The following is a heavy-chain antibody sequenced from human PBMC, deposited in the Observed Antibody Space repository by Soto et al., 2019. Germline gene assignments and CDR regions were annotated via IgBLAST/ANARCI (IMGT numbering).Heavy chain of an antibody. V-gene: IGHV3-23*01. J-gene: IGHJ4*02. D-gene: IGHD3-9*01. CDR3: AKDVNYEMLAGYYYY. Sequence: DVQLLESGGGLVQPGGSLRLACAASGFNIGSYGMTWVRQAPGKGLEWVSTIRGSDGSTYHADSVKGRFTISRDISKNTLYLQMNSLRADDTAVYYCAKDVNYEMLAGYYYYWGQGTLVTVSS. CDR1: GFNIGSYG. CDR2: IRGSDGST.